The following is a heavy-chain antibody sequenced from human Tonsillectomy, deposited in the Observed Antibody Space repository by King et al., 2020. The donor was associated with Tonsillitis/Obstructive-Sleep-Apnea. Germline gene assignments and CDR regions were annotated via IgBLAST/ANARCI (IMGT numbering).Heavy chain of an antibody. CDR2: ISSDGSKK. Sequence: VQLVESGGGVVQPGRSLRLSCAASGFTFSTYDMHWVRQAPGKGLEWVAVISSDGSKKYYADSVKGRFTISRDNSKNTLYLQMNSLRADDTAAYYCAKVVRLASGGYADWGQGTLVTVSS. J-gene: IGHJ4*02. CDR1: GFTFSTYD. D-gene: IGHD1-26*01. V-gene: IGHV3-30*18. CDR3: AKVVRLASGGYAD.